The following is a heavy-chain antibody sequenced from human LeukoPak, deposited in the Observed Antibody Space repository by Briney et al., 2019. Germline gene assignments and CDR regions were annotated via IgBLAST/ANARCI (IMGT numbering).Heavy chain of an antibody. CDR1: GFTFSSYS. J-gene: IGHJ4*02. CDR3: AKMRGYYDSSGYPFKYYFDY. D-gene: IGHD3-22*01. CDR2: ISGSGGST. V-gene: IGHV3-23*01. Sequence: PGGSLRLSCAASGFTFSSYSMSWVRQAPGKGLEWVSAISGSGGSTYYADSVKGRFTISRDNSKNTLYLQMNSLRAEDTAVYYCAKMRGYYDSSGYPFKYYFDYWGQGTLVTVSS.